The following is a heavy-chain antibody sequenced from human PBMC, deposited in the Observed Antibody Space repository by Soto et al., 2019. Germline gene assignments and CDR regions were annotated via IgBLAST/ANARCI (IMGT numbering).Heavy chain of an antibody. CDR2: IYPGDSDT. V-gene: IGHV5-51*01. CDR3: PKADHSSRYCFGY. Sequence: GEPLKISCKGSGYSFTSYWIAWVRQMPGKGLEWMAIIYPGDSDTRYSPSFQGQVTISADKSISTAYLQWSSLKASDTALSYRPKADHSSRYCFGYWGQGTLVTVSS. D-gene: IGHD2-2*01. CDR1: GYSFTSYW. J-gene: IGHJ4*02.